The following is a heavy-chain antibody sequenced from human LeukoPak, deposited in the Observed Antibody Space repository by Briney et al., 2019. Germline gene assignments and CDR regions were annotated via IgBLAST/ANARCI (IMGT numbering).Heavy chain of an antibody. J-gene: IGHJ4*02. CDR3: ARGSDGGNSLRYFDY. CDR2: IYYSGST. Sequence: SETLSLTCTVSGGSISSSSYYWGWIRQPPGKGLEWIGSIYYSGSTYYNPSLKSRVTISVDTSKNQFSLKLSSVTAADTAVYYCARGSDGGNSLRYFDYWGQGTLVTVSS. V-gene: IGHV4-39*01. CDR1: GGSISSSSYY. D-gene: IGHD4-23*01.